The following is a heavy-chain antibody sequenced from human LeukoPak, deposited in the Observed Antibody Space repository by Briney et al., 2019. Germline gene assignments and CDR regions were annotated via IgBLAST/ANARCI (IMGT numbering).Heavy chain of an antibody. CDR3: ATKVVGGYSSRHPGAFDI. D-gene: IGHD5-18*01. CDR1: GYTLTELS. V-gene: IGHV1-24*01. J-gene: IGHJ3*02. CDR2: FGPEDGET. Sequence: ASVKVSCKVSGYTLTELSMHWVRQAPGKGLEWMGGFGPEDGETIYAQKFQGRVTMTEDTSTDTAYMELSSLRSEDTAVYYCATKVVGGYSSRHPGAFDIWGQGTMVTVSS.